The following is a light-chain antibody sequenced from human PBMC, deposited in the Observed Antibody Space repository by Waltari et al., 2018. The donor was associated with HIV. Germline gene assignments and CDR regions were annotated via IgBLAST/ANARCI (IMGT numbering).Light chain of an antibody. V-gene: IGKV3-15*01. CDR3: QQFNSWPRT. Sequence: EIVMTQSPATLSVSPGERATLSCRVSQSISSNLAWYQQKPGQAPRLLIYGVSTRTTGTPARFSGSGSGTDFTLTISSLQSEDFAVYYCQQFNSWPRTFGPGTKVET. J-gene: IGKJ1*01. CDR1: QSISSN. CDR2: GVS.